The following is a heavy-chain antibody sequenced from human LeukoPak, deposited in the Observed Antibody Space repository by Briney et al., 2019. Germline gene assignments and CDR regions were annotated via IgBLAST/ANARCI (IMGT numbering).Heavy chain of an antibody. J-gene: IGHJ3*02. D-gene: IGHD3-10*01. Sequence: GGSLRLSCAASGFTFSSYAMHWVRRAPGKGLEWVAVISYDGSNKYYADSVKGRFTISRDNSKNTLYLQMNSLRAEDTAVYYCARDRADAFDIWGQGTMVTVSS. V-gene: IGHV3-30-3*01. CDR1: GFTFSSYA. CDR2: ISYDGSNK. CDR3: ARDRADAFDI.